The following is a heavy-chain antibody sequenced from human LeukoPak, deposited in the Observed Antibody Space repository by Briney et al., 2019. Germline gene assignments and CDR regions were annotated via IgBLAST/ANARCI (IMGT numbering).Heavy chain of an antibody. V-gene: IGHV4-59*01. CDR2: IYYSGST. Sequence: SKTLSLTCTVSGGSISSYYWSWIRQPPGKGLEWIGYIYYSGSTNYNPSLKSRVTISVDTSKNQFSLKLSSVTAADTAVYYCAREEGGNFDYWGQGTLVTVSS. CDR3: AREEGGNFDY. J-gene: IGHJ4*02. CDR1: GGSISSYY.